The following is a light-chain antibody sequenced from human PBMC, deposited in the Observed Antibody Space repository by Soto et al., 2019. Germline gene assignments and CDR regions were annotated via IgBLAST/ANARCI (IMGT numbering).Light chain of an antibody. CDR3: QQYGTSPRT. CDR2: AAS. V-gene: IGKV3-20*01. J-gene: IGKJ2*01. Sequence: EMVWTQTPAILSLSPGERATLSCRASQSVRSSNLAWFQQKLGQAPRLLIYAASSRATDIPDRFSGSGSGTDFTLTISRLEPEDFAMYFCQQYGTSPRTFGQGTHLEIK. CDR1: QSVRSSN.